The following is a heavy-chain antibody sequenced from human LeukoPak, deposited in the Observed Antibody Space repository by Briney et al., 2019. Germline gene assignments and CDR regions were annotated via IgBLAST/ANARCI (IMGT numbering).Heavy chain of an antibody. Sequence: ASVKVPCKASGYTFTGYYMYWVRQAPGQGLEWMGWINPDSGGTSYPQKFQGRVTMTGDTSISTAYMELSRLRSDDTAVYYCARDRGDGYNAYYFDYWGQGTLVTVSS. J-gene: IGHJ4*02. CDR2: INPDSGGT. V-gene: IGHV1-2*02. CDR1: GYTFTGYY. CDR3: ARDRGDGYNAYYFDY. D-gene: IGHD5-24*01.